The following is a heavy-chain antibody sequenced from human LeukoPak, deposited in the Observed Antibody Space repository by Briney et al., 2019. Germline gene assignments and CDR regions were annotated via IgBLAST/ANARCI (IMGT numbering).Heavy chain of an antibody. D-gene: IGHD2-2*02. CDR3: ARGTYCSSTSCYTTDAFDI. J-gene: IGHJ3*02. CDR2: IYTSGST. CDR1: GGSISSGSYY. V-gene: IGHV4-61*02. Sequence: SETLSLTRTVSGGSISSGSYYWSWIRQPAGKGLEWIGRIYTSGSTNYNPSLKSRVTISVDTSKNQFSLKLSSVTAADTAVYYCARGTYCSSTSCYTTDAFDIWGQGAMVTVSS.